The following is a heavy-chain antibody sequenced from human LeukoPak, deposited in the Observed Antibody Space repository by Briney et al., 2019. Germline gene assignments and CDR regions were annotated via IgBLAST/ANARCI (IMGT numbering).Heavy chain of an antibody. Sequence: PSETLSLTCTVSGGSISSYYWSWIRLPPGKGLEWIGYTSYNGNTNYNPSLKSRVTISLDTPKNQFSLKVSSVTAADTAVYYCARHIYRTFYFDYWGHGTLVTVSS. V-gene: IGHV4-59*08. CDR1: GGSISSYY. CDR3: ARHIYRTFYFDY. D-gene: IGHD1-14*01. J-gene: IGHJ4*01. CDR2: TSYNGNT.